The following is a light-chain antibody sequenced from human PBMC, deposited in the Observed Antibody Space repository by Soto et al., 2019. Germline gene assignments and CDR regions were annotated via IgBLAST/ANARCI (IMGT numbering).Light chain of an antibody. Sequence: QSALTQPASVSGSPGQSITISCTATISDIGDYNYVAWIQQHPGKAPKLMIYEVSNRPSGVANRFSGSKSGNTPSLTISGLQSEDEADYYCTSYTTNGRVFGGGTKLTVL. CDR2: EVS. J-gene: IGLJ3*02. CDR1: ISDIGDYNY. V-gene: IGLV2-14*01. CDR3: TSYTTNGRV.